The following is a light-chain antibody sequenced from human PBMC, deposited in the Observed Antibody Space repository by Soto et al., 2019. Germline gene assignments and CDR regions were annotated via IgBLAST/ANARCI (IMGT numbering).Light chain of an antibody. CDR3: KQRSNWPRVT. Sequence: EIVLTQSPATLSLSPGERATLSCRASQSVSSYLAWYQQKPGQAPRLLIYDASNRATGITARFSGSGSGTDFALAISSLEPEDVAVYYCKQRSNWPRVTFGPGTKVDIK. CDR2: DAS. CDR1: QSVSSY. V-gene: IGKV3-11*01. J-gene: IGKJ3*01.